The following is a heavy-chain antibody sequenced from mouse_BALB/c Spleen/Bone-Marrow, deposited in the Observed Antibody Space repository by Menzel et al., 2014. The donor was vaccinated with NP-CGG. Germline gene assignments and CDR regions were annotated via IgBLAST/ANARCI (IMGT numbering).Heavy chain of an antibody. CDR3: AVMDY. J-gene: IGHJ4*01. CDR2: IRNKANGYTT. V-gene: IGHV7-3*02. Sequence: EVKLVESGGGLVQPGGSLILSCATSGFTYTDYYMSWVRQPPGKALEWLGFIRNKANGYTTEYSASVKGQFTISRDNSQSILYLQMNTLRAEDSATYYCAVMDYWGQGTSVTVSS. CDR1: GFTYTDYY.